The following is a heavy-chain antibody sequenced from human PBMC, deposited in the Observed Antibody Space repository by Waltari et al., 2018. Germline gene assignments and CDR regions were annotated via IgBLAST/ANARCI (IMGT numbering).Heavy chain of an antibody. Sequence: QVQLVESGGGVVQPGGSLRLSCAASGFTFSSYGMHWVRQAPGKGLEWVAFIRYDGSNKYYADSVKGRFTISRDNSKNTLYLQMNSLRAEDTAVYYCAKDRGIAQRGAFDIWGQGTMVTVSS. CDR3: AKDRGIAQRGAFDI. CDR1: GFTFSSYG. CDR2: IRYDGSNK. V-gene: IGHV3-30*02. J-gene: IGHJ3*02. D-gene: IGHD6-13*01.